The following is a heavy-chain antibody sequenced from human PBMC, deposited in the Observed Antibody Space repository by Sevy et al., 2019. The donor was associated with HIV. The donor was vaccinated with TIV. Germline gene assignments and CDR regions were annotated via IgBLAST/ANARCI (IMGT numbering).Heavy chain of an antibody. CDR1: GFTFSVST. V-gene: IGHV3-21*01. Sequence: GGSLRLSCAASGFTFSVSTINWVRQAPGKGLEWISSISSSGSYIHYADSVKGRFTISRDNAKSSLYLQLNGLRAEDTAVYYCARGASVAGRGGFDFWGQGTLVTVSS. J-gene: IGHJ4*02. D-gene: IGHD6-19*01. CDR2: ISSSGSYI. CDR3: ARGASVAGRGGFDF.